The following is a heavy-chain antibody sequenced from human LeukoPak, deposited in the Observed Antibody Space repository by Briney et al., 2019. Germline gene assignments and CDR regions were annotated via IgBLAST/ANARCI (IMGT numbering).Heavy chain of an antibody. Sequence: PGGSLRLSCAASGFTFSSYAMSWVRQAPGKGLEWVSAISGSGGSTYYADSVKGRFTISRDNSKNTLYLQMNSLRAEDTAVYYCAKVLSYYYDSSGYIDAFDIWGQGAMVTVSS. CDR1: GFTFSSYA. V-gene: IGHV3-23*01. J-gene: IGHJ3*02. D-gene: IGHD3-22*01. CDR3: AKVLSYYYDSSGYIDAFDI. CDR2: ISGSGGST.